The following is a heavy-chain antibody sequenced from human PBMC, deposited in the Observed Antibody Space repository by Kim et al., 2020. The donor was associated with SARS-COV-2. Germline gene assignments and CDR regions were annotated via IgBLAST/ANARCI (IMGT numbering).Heavy chain of an antibody. Sequence: SETLSLTCAVYGESFSGHLWTWIRQAPGKGLEWIGEINDSGSTNYKPSLKSRVTISVDTSNNQFSLKLSSVTAADTAVYYCARVSGVWSYYYYLIMDVWG. CDR2: INDSGST. J-gene: IGHJ6*01. CDR1: GESFSGHL. CDR3: ARVSGVWSYYYYLIMDV. V-gene: IGHV4-34*01. D-gene: IGHD1-26*01.